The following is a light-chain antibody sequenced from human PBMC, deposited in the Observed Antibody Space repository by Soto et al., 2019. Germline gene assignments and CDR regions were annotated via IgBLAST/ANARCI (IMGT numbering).Light chain of an antibody. V-gene: IGLV2-14*01. J-gene: IGLJ1*01. CDR3: ISYRCRDTSYV. Sequence: QSALTQPASVSGSPGQSITISCTGTSSDIGSYNYVAWYQQFPGKTPKLIIYEVRNRPSGVSFRFSGSKSGNTASLTISGLQAEDEADYYCISYRCRDTSYVFGTGTKVTVL. CDR1: SSDIGSYNY. CDR2: EVR.